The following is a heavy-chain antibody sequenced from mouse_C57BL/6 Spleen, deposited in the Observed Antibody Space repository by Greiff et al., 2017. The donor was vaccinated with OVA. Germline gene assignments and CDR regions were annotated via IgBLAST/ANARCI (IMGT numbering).Heavy chain of an antibody. D-gene: IGHD2-4*01. Sequence: EVQRVESGGGLVKPGGSLKLSCAASGFTFSSYAMSWVRQTPEKRLEWVATISDGGSYTYYPDNVKGRFTISRDNAKNNLYLQMSHLKSEDTAMYYCARDDDYDPSWYFDVWGTGTTVTVSS. CDR1: GFTFSSYA. CDR3: ARDDDYDPSWYFDV. V-gene: IGHV5-4*01. J-gene: IGHJ1*03. CDR2: ISDGGSYT.